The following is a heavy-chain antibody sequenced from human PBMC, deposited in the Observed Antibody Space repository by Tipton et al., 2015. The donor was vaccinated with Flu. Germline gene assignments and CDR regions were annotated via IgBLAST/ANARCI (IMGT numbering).Heavy chain of an antibody. J-gene: IGHJ4*02. Sequence: LRLSCTVSGGSMSSYYWSWIRQSPGKGLEWIGNIYYSGSPNYDPSLKSRVTISVDMSKNQFSLKLSSVTAVDTAVYYCARGLSGSGSYQGRYFDYWGQGPLAPVPS. CDR2: IYYSGSP. V-gene: IGHV4-59*12. D-gene: IGHD3-10*01. CDR3: ARGLSGSGSYQGRYFDY. CDR1: GGSMSSYY.